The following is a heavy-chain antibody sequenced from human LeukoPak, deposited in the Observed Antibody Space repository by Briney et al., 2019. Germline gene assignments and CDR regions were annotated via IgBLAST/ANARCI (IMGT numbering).Heavy chain of an antibody. CDR3: ARDPPITGTNSRGVDY. V-gene: IGHV4-59*12. CDR2: IYYSGST. D-gene: IGHD1-7*01. J-gene: IGHJ4*02. CDR1: GGSISNYY. Sequence: SETLSLTCTVSGGSISNYYWSWIRQPPGKGLEWIGNIYYSGSTNYNPSLKSRVTISVDTSKNQFSLKLSSVTAADTAVYYCARDPPITGTNSRGVDYWGQGTLVTVSS.